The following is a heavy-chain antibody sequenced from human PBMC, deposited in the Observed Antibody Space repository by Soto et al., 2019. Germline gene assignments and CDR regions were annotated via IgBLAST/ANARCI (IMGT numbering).Heavy chain of an antibody. CDR1: GFTVSSNY. CDR2: IYSGGST. V-gene: IGHV3-53*01. CDR3: AIDWVEGDHRELHPH. Sequence: PWGSLRLTCAASGFTVSSNYMSWVRHAPGKGLEWVSVIYSGGSTYYADSVKGRFTISRDNSKNTLYLQMNSLRAEDTAVYYCAIDWVEGDHRELHPHWSQGSLVTGSS. J-gene: IGHJ1*01. D-gene: IGHD2-21*02.